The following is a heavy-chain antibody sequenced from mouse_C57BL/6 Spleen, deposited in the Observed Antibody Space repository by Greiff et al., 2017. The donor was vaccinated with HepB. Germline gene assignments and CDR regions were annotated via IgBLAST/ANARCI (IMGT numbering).Heavy chain of an antibody. CDR1: GYTFTEYT. CDR3: ARHEEDYDYDRFAY. CDR2: FYPGSGSI. J-gene: IGHJ3*01. V-gene: IGHV1-62-2*01. D-gene: IGHD2-4*01. Sequence: VQLQQSGAELVKPGASVKLSCKASGYTFTEYTIHWVKQRSGQGLEWIGWFYPGSGSIKYNEKFKDKDTLTADKSSSTVYMELCRLASEDSAVYFSARHEEDYDYDRFAYWGQGTLVTVSA.